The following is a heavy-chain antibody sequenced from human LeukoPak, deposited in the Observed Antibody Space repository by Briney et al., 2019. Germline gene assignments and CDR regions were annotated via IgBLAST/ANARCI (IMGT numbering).Heavy chain of an antibody. CDR2: ISYSGST. Sequence: PSETLSLTCTVSGGSISSSSYYWGWIRQPPGKGLEWIGSISYSGSTYYNPSLKSRVTISVDTSKNQFSLKLSSVTAADTAVYYCARHTTVVTTPFDYWGQGTLVTVSS. CDR3: ARHTTVVTTPFDY. CDR1: GGSISSSSYY. D-gene: IGHD4-23*01. V-gene: IGHV4-39*01. J-gene: IGHJ4*02.